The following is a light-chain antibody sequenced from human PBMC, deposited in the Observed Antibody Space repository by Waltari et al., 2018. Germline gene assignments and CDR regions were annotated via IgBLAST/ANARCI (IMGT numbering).Light chain of an antibody. V-gene: IGKV1-39*01. CDR2: AAS. CDR1: QSISSY. Sequence: DIQMTQSPSSLSASVGDRVTITCRASQSISSYLNWYQQKPGKAPKLLIYAASSLQSGVPSRFSGSGSGTDFTLTISSLQPEDFATYYCQQSYSTPGRLTFGGGTKVEIK. J-gene: IGKJ4*01. CDR3: QQSYSTPGRLT.